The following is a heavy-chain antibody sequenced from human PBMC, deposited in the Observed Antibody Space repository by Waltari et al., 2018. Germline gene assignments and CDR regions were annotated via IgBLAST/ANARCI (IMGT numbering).Heavy chain of an antibody. V-gene: IGHV7-4-1*02. CDR3: ARWRPPDYGLDN. CDR1: GYTVTDYS. D-gene: IGHD4-17*01. CDR2: INTKTWTS. J-gene: IGHJ4*02. Sequence: QVQLVQSGSELKKPGTSVKISCKASGYTVTDYSLNWVRQASGQGFEWRARINTKTWTSTYAPDFTGRFVVSLDTSVSTAYLEIISLKAEDTAVYYCARWRPPDYGLDNWGQGTLVTVSA.